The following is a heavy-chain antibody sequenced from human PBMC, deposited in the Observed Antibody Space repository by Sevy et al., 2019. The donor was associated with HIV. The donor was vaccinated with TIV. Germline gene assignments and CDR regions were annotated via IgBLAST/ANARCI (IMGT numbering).Heavy chain of an antibody. CDR1: GGTFSSYA. CDR3: ARVPNVLRFLEWRWDWFDP. Sequence: ASVKVSCKASGGTFSSYAINWVRQAPGQGLEWMGGIIPIFGTANYAQKFQGRVTITADESTSTAYMELSSLRSEDTAVYYCARVPNVLRFLEWRWDWFDPWGQGTLVTVSS. V-gene: IGHV1-69*13. D-gene: IGHD3-3*01. J-gene: IGHJ5*02. CDR2: IIPIFGTA.